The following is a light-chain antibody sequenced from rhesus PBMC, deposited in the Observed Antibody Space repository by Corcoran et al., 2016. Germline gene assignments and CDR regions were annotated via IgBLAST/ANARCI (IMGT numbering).Light chain of an antibody. CDR2: KAS. V-gene: IGKV1-74*01. CDR1: ENVNNY. J-gene: IGKJ2*01. Sequence: DIQMTQSPSSLSASVGDRVTITCRASENVNNYLNWYQEKPGKAPKLLIYKASTLQSGVPSRSSGSGSGTHYTFTISSLQSEDVATYYCHHTYAPPYSFGQGTKVEIK. CDR3: HHTYAPPYS.